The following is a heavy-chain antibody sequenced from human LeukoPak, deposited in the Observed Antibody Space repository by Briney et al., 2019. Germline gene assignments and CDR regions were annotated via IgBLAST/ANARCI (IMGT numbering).Heavy chain of an antibody. CDR3: ARGRGEGRGISMVRGVRAPSYNWFDP. CDR2: IDHSGST. CDR1: GGSLCGYY. Sequence: SETLSLTCAVYGGSLCGYYWSWIRQPPGKGLEWHGEIDHSGSTNYNPSLKSRVTISVDTSKNQFSLKLSSVTAADTAVYYCARGRGEGRGISMVRGVRAPSYNWFDPWGHGTLVTVSS. V-gene: IGHV4-34*01. D-gene: IGHD3-10*01. J-gene: IGHJ5*02.